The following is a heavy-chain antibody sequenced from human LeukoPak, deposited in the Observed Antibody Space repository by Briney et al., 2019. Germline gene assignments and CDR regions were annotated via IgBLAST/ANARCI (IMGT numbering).Heavy chain of an antibody. CDR3: TKIPAEFYFYYYGMDV. CDR1: GFTFSRYA. J-gene: IGHJ6*02. Sequence: GGSLRLSCAASGFTFSRYAMTWVRQAPGKGLEWVSAISGSGDNTYTAESVKGRFTISRDNYKNTLYLQMNSLRLEDTAVHYCTKIPAEFYFYYYGMDVWGQGTTVTVSS. D-gene: IGHD3-9*01. V-gene: IGHV3-23*01. CDR2: ISGSGDNT.